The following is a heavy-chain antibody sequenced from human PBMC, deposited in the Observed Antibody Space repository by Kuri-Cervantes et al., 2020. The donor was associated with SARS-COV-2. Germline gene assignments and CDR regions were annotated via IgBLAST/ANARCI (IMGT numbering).Heavy chain of an antibody. Sequence: ESLKISCAVYGGSFNTYYWAWIRQPPGKGLERIGEITHRGDTIYNMSLKSRVTISVDTSKKQFSLDLRSVTAADTAMYYCARGPGYNGYYYMDVWGNGTTVTVSS. D-gene: IGHD5-24*01. CDR3: ARGPGYNGYYYMDV. CDR2: ITHRGDT. CDR1: GGSFNTYY. J-gene: IGHJ6*03. V-gene: IGHV4-34*01.